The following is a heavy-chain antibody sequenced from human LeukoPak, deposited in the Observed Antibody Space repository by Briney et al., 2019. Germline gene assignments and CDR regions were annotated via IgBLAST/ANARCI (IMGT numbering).Heavy chain of an antibody. Sequence: SETLSLTCTVSGGSISSYYWSWIRQPPGKGLEWIGYIYYSGSTNYNPSLKSRVTISVDTSKNQFSLKLSSVTAADTAVYYCARRGPYDSSGYFDYWGQGTLVTVSS. CDR1: GGSISSYY. D-gene: IGHD3-22*01. J-gene: IGHJ4*02. V-gene: IGHV4-59*08. CDR2: IYYSGST. CDR3: ARRGPYDSSGYFDY.